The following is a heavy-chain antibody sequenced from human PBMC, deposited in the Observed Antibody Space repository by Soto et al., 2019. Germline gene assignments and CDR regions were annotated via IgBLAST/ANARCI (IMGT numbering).Heavy chain of an antibody. CDR2: ISGSGTST. D-gene: IGHD2-21*01. CDR1: GFTFSRYA. CDR3: ARSLSSLFSLGDCNY. Sequence: EVHLLESGGGLVQPGGSLRLSCAASGFTFSRYALNWVRQAPGKGLEWVAEISGSGTSTYYAPSVKGRFIISSDSSKNTLYLRMNSLRAEDTAMYYCARSLSSLFSLGDCNYWGQGALVTVSS. J-gene: IGHJ4*02. V-gene: IGHV3-23*01.